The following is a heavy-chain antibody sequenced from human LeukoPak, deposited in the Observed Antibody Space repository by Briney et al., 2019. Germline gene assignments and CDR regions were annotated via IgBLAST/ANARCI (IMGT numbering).Heavy chain of an antibody. Sequence: GGSLRLSCAASGFTFSGYTMSWVRQAPGKGLEWVSAISGSGGSTYYADSVKGRFTISRDNSKNTLYLQMNSLRAEDTAVYYCAKAARTTVINWYFDLWGRGTLVTVSS. J-gene: IGHJ2*01. CDR1: GFTFSGYT. CDR3: AKAARTTVINWYFDL. D-gene: IGHD4-17*01. V-gene: IGHV3-23*01. CDR2: ISGSGGST.